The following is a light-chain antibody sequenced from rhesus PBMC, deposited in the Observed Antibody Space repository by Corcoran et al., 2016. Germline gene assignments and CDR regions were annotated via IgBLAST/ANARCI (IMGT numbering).Light chain of an antibody. V-gene: IGLV2-32*02. CDR3: SSYAGSKTYI. CDR2: EVT. J-gene: IGLJ1*01. CDR1: SNDVGIYDY. Sequence: QAALTQPPSVSGSPGQSVTISCTGTSNDVGIYDYVSWYQQYPGTAPKLMIYEVTKWPSGVSDRFSGSKSGNTASLTISGLQAEDEADYYCSSYAGSKTYIFGAGTRLTVL.